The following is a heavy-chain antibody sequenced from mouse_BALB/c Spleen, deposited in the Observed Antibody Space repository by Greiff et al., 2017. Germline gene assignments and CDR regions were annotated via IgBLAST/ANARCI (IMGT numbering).Heavy chain of an antibody. CDR1: GYTFTDYY. CDR3: ARSYGSSHYYAMDY. CDR2: IYPGSGNT. D-gene: IGHD1-1*01. J-gene: IGHJ4*01. Sequence: VQVVESGAELARPGASVKLSCKASGYTFTDYYINWVKQRTGQGLEWIGEIYPGSGNTYYNEKFKGKATLTADKSSSTAYMQLSSLTSEDSAVYFCARSYGSSHYYAMDYWGQGTSVTVSS. V-gene: IGHV1-77*01.